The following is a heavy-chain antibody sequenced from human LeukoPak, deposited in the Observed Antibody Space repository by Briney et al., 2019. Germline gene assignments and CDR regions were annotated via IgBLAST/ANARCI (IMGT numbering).Heavy chain of an antibody. CDR1: GFTFSSYW. CDR3: ARLFTTHDAFDI. J-gene: IGHJ3*02. V-gene: IGHV3-74*01. CDR2: INGDGSTT. Sequence: GGSLRLSCAASGFTFSSYWMHWVRQAPGKGLVWVSEINGDGSTTRYADSVKGRFTISRDNAKNTMYLQMNSLRAEDTAVYYCARLFTTHDAFDIWGQGTMVTVSS. D-gene: IGHD3-22*01.